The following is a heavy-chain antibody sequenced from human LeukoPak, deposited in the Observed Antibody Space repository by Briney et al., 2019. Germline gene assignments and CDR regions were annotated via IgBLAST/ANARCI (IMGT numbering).Heavy chain of an antibody. V-gene: IGHV3-7*01. CDR3: ARVQITIFGVVYYYMDV. Sequence: GGSLRLSCAASGFTFSSYWMSWVRQAPGKGLEWVANVKHDGSEKYYVDSVKGRFTISRDNAKNSLYLQMNGLRAEDTAVYYCARVQITIFGVVYYYMDVWGKGTTVTVSS. CDR1: GFTFSSYW. D-gene: IGHD3-3*01. J-gene: IGHJ6*03. CDR2: VKHDGSEK.